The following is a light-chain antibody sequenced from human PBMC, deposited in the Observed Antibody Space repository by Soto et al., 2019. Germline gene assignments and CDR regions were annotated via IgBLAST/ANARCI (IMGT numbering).Light chain of an antibody. J-gene: IGKJ1*01. V-gene: IGKV1-5*01. CDR2: DAS. Sequence: DIQMTQSPSTLSASVEDTVTITCRASQTISGWLAWYQQRPGKAPNLLIFDASTLESGVPSRFSGSGSGTTFTLTIRSLQSDDFATYYCLQYNGYYRTFGQGTKVDIK. CDR1: QTISGW. CDR3: LQYNGYYRT.